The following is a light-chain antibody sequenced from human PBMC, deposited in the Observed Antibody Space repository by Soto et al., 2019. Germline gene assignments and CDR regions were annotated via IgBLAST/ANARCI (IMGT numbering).Light chain of an antibody. CDR1: SSDVGGYNR. CDR2: DVS. V-gene: IGLV2-18*02. CDR3: TSNETGSAYV. Sequence: QSALTQPPSVSGSPGQSVTISCTGTSSDVGGYNRVSWYQQPPGKAPKLLIYDVSNRPSGGSTRFSGSKSGNTASLTISGLQADDETDYYCTSNETGSAYVFGPGSKVTDL. J-gene: IGLJ1*01.